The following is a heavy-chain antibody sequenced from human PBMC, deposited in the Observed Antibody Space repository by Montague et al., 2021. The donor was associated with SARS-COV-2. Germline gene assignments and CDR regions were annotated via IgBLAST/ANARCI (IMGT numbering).Heavy chain of an antibody. V-gene: IGHV3-48*03. CDR1: GFTFSSYE. D-gene: IGHD6-25*01. CDR2: ISSSGSTI. CDR3: ARDSLFRSGYSSGWPDY. J-gene: IGHJ4*02. Sequence: SLRLSCAASGFTFSSYEMNWVRQAPGKGLEWVSYISSSGSTIYYADSVKGRFTISRDNAKNSLYLQMNSLRAEDTAVYYCARDSLFRSGYSSGWPDYWGRGTLVTVSS.